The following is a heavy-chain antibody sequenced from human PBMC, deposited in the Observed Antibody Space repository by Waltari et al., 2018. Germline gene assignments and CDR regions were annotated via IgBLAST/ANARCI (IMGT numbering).Heavy chain of an antibody. V-gene: IGHV3-30*18. J-gene: IGHJ4*02. Sequence: QVQLVESGGGVVQPGRSLRLSCAASGFTFSSYGMHWVRKAPGKGLEWVEVISDDGSNKYYADSVKGRFTISRDNSKNTLYLQMNSLRAEDTAVYYCAKDSAVAGSFFDYWGQGTLVTVSS. D-gene: IGHD6-19*01. CDR2: ISDDGSNK. CDR1: GFTFSSYG. CDR3: AKDSAVAGSFFDY.